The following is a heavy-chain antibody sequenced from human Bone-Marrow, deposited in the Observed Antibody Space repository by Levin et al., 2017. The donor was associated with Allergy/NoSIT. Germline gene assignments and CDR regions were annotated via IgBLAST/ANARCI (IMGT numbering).Heavy chain of an antibody. D-gene: IGHD3-3*01. CDR1: GFGFSAYA. V-gene: IGHV3-30*18. CDR2: ISDDGSNR. J-gene: IGHJ4*02. Sequence: QAGGSLRLSCAPSGFGFSAYAMHWVRQAPGKGLEWVAVISDDGSNRQYADSVKGRFTVSRDNSENTLFLQMNNLRLDDTAVYFCTKAPDTSGYYWGYFDSWGQGTLVTVSP. CDR3: TKAPDTSGYYWGYFDS.